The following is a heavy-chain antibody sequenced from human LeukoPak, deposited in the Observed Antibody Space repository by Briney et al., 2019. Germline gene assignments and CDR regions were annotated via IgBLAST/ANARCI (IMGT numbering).Heavy chain of an antibody. CDR2: INHSGST. V-gene: IGHV4-34*01. CDR1: GGSFSGYY. J-gene: IGHJ4*02. D-gene: IGHD5-18*01. CDR3: ARVDSTYGYAGGNYFDS. Sequence: SETLSLTCAVYGGSFSGYYWSWIRQPPGKGLEWIGEINHSGSTNYNPSLKSRVTISVDTSKNQFSLKLSSVTAADTAVYYCARVDSTYGYAGGNYFDSWGQGTLVTVSS.